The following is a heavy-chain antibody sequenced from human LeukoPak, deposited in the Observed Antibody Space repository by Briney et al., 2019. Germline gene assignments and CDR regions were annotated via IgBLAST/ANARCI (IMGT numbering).Heavy chain of an antibody. J-gene: IGHJ4*02. Sequence: GRSLRLSCAASGFTFDDYAMHWVRQAPGKGLEWVSGISWNSGSIGYADSVKGRFTISRDNAKNSLYLQMNSLRAEDTAVYYCARDGTYYYGSGSYYIPGPFDYWGQGTLVTVSS. V-gene: IGHV3-9*01. CDR3: ARDGTYYYGSGSYYIPGPFDY. D-gene: IGHD3-10*01. CDR1: GFTFDDYA. CDR2: ISWNSGSI.